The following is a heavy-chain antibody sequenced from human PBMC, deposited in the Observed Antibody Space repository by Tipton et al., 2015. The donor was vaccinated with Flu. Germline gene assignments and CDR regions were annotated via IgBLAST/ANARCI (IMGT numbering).Heavy chain of an antibody. Sequence: TLSLTCTVSGGSISSYYWSWIRQPPGKGLEWIGHIYYSGSTKYNPSLKSRVTISVDTSKNQFSLKLSSVTAADTAVYYCARSSFCGGSNCYPSDYWGQGTLVTVSS. D-gene: IGHD2-21*01. V-gene: IGHV4-59*08. CDR1: GGSISSYY. J-gene: IGHJ4*02. CDR3: ARSSFCGGSNCYPSDY. CDR2: IYYSGST.